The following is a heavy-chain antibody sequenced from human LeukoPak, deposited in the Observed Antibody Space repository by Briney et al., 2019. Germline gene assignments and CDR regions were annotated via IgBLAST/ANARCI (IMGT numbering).Heavy chain of an antibody. V-gene: IGHV4-61*02. J-gene: IGHJ4*02. Sequence: SETLSLTCTVSGDSISSVSYYWSWIRQPAGKGLEWIGRIYASGSTSYTYFNPSLKSRVTISIDTSKNQFSLKLSSVTAADTAVYYCARQRSSSWPDSHFDYWGQGTLVTVSS. CDR2: IYASGSTSYT. CDR1: GDSISSVSYY. D-gene: IGHD6-13*01. CDR3: ARQRSSSWPDSHFDY.